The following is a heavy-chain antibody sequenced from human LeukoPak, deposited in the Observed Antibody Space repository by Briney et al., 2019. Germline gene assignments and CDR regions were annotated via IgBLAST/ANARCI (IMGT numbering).Heavy chain of an antibody. CDR2: INPSGGST. V-gene: IGHV1-46*01. CDR3: ARGGQLVGSFDY. J-gene: IGHJ4*02. D-gene: IGHD6-6*01. CDR1: GYTFTNYY. Sequence: ASVKVSCKASGYTFTNYYMHWVRQAPGQGLEWMGIINPSGGSTSYAQKFQGRVTMTRDTSTRTVYMELSSLRSEDTAVYYCARGGQLVGSFDYWGQGTLVTVSS.